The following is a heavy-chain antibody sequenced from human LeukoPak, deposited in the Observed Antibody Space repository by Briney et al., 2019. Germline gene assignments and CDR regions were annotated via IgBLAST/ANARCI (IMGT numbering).Heavy chain of an antibody. Sequence: GGSLRLSCAASGFTFSSYSMNWARQAPGKGLEWVSSISSSSSYIYYADSVKGRFTISRDNAKNSLYLQMNSLRAEDTAVYYCAREGKGGSYSVYFDYWGQGTLVTVSS. CDR2: ISSSSSYI. J-gene: IGHJ4*02. V-gene: IGHV3-21*01. CDR3: AREGKGGSYSVYFDY. D-gene: IGHD1-26*01. CDR1: GFTFSSYS.